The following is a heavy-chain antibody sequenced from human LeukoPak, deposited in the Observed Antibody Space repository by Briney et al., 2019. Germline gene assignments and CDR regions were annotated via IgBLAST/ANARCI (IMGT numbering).Heavy chain of an antibody. CDR1: GGSFSTYY. CDR2: FYYSGST. J-gene: IGHJ4*02. CDR3: ARGQGGNYYLNYFDY. Sequence: SETLSLTCTVPGGSFSTYYWSWIRQPPGKGLEWIGHFYYSGSTNYNPSLKSRVTISVDTSRNQFSLKLTSVTAADTAVYYCARGQGGNYYLNYFDYWGQGALVTVSS. V-gene: IGHV4-59*01. D-gene: IGHD1-26*01.